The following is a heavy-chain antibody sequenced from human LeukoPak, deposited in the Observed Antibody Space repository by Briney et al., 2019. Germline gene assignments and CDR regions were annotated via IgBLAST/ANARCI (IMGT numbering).Heavy chain of an antibody. V-gene: IGHV3-23*01. CDR3: AKDPYGTRYFDY. J-gene: IGHJ4*02. CDR2: LSGSGADT. D-gene: IGHD2-2*01. CDR1: GFTFSKNA. Sequence: RGSLRLSCAASGFTFSKNAMSWVRQAPGKGLEWVSSLSGSGADTYYADSVKGRFTISRDNAKNTAYLQMNSLRAEDTAVYYCAKDPYGTRYFDYWGQGTLVTAS.